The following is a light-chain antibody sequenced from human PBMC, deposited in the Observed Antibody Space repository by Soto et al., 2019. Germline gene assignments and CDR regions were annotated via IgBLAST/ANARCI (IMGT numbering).Light chain of an antibody. V-gene: IGKV3-20*01. CDR3: QQFSSYTLT. CDR2: DAS. J-gene: IGKJ4*01. Sequence: EVVLTQSPGTMSLSPGERATLSCRASQTVRNNYLAWYQQKPGQAPRLLIYDASSRATGIPDRFSGGVSGTDCTLTISRLEKEDGAAYDCQQFSSYTLTFCGGTKV. CDR1: QTVRNNY.